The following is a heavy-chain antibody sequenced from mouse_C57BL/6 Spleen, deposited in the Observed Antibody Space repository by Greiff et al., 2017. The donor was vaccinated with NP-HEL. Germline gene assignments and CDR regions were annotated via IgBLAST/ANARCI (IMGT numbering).Heavy chain of an antibody. CDR2: IYPSDSET. CDR3: AREGDYYYGSSYGYFDV. Sequence: QVHVKQPGAELVRPGSSVKLSCKASGYTFTSYWMDWVKQRPGQGLEWIGNIYPSDSETHYNQKFKDKATLTVDKSSSTAYMQLSSLTSEDSAVYYCAREGDYYYGSSYGYFDVWGTGTTVTVSS. CDR1: GYTFTSYW. D-gene: IGHD1-1*01. V-gene: IGHV1-61*01. J-gene: IGHJ1*03.